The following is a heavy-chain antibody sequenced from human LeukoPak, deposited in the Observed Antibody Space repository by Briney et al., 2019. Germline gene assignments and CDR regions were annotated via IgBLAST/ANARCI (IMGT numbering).Heavy chain of an antibody. CDR2: IHHSGST. V-gene: IGHV4-34*01. Sequence: SETLSLTCAVYGGSFISGYYWTFIRQPPGKGLEWIGEIHHSGSTYYNPSLKSRVTISVDTSKNQFSLKLSSVTAADTAVYYCARDYGGNFGGDAFDIWGQGTMVTVSS. CDR1: GGSFISGYY. J-gene: IGHJ3*02. CDR3: ARDYGGNFGGDAFDI. D-gene: IGHD4-23*01.